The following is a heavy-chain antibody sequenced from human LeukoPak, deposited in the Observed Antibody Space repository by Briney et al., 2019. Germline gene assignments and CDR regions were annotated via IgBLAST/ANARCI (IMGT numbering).Heavy chain of an antibody. CDR1: GFTFSDYY. Sequence: PGGSLRLSCAASGFTFSDYYMSWIRQAPGKGLKWIGEINHSGSTNYNPSLKSRVTISVDTSKNQFSLKLSSVTAADTAVYYCARGGGYSYGYGGTFDYWGQGTLVTVSS. J-gene: IGHJ4*02. CDR2: INHSGST. D-gene: IGHD5-18*01. V-gene: IGHV4-34*01. CDR3: ARGGGYSYGYGGTFDY.